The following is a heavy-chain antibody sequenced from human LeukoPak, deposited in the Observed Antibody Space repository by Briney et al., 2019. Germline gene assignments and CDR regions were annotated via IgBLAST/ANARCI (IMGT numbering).Heavy chain of an antibody. CDR2: IYATGNT. CDR1: GDSLSSSRFS. D-gene: IGHD7-27*01. CDR3: VRLKTGDVHKKTNKWFDP. J-gene: IGHJ5*02. Sequence: PSETLSLTCHVSGDSLSSSRFSWSWIRQPAGKGLEWIGRIYATGNTYYNPSLTSRVALSVDAPRNQFTLTLTSVTAADTAIYYCVRLKTGDVHKKTNKWFDPWGQGTLVTVSS. V-gene: IGHV4-61*02.